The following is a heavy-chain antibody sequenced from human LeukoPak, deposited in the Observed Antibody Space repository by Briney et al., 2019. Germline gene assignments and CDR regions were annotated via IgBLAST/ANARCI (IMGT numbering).Heavy chain of an antibody. CDR2: ISGSGGST. J-gene: IGHJ4*02. D-gene: IGHD1-26*01. CDR3: AVIVGATLDY. Sequence: GGSLRLSCAASGFTFSSYAMSWVRQAPGKGLEWVSAISGSGGSTYYADSVKGRFTISRDNAKNSLYLQMNSLRAEDTAVYYCAVIVGATLDYWGQGTLVTVSS. V-gene: IGHV3-23*01. CDR1: GFTFSSYA.